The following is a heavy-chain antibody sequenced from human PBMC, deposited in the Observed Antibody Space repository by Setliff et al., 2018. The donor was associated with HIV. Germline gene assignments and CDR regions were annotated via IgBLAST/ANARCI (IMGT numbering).Heavy chain of an antibody. D-gene: IGHD3-3*01. Sequence: PSETLSLTCSVSGGSISDNKYYWSWIRQPPGKGLEWTGSIYHTGKTYYNSALKNRLTISVDTSKNQFSLELSSVTAADTAVYYCARDQSDWFYWGQGTLVTVSS. CDR1: GGSISDNKYY. J-gene: IGHJ4*02. V-gene: IGHV4-39*07. CDR3: ARDQSDWFY. CDR2: IYHTGKT.